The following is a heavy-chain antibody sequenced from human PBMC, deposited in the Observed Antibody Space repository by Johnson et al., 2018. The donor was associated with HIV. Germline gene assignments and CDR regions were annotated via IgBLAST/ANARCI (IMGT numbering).Heavy chain of an antibody. V-gene: IGHV3-66*02. CDR2: IYSGGST. CDR1: GFTVSSNY. CDR3: ARGEGSGWHLAGAFDI. J-gene: IGHJ3*02. Sequence: VQLVESGGGLVQPGGSLRLSCAASGFTVSSNYMSWVRQAPGKGLEWVSVIYSGGSTYYAASVKGRFTISRDNSKNTLYLQMNSLRAEDTAVYYCARGEGSGWHLAGAFDIWGQGTMVTVSS. D-gene: IGHD6-19*01.